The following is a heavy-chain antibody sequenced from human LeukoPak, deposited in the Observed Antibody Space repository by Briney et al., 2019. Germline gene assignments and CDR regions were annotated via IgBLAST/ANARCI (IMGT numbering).Heavy chain of an antibody. CDR3: ARGRGVVVINRGNWFDP. Sequence: SVKVSCKASGGTFSSYAITWVRQAPGQGLEWMGGIIPIFGTANYAQKFQGRVTITADESTSTAYMELSSLRSEDTAVYYCARGRGVVVINRGNWFDPWGQGTLVTVSS. CDR1: GGTFSSYA. D-gene: IGHD3-22*01. J-gene: IGHJ5*02. V-gene: IGHV1-69*13. CDR2: IIPIFGTA.